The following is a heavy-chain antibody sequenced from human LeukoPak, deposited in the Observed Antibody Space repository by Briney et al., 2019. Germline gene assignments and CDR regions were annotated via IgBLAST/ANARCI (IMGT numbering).Heavy chain of an antibody. J-gene: IGHJ6*03. Sequence: TGGSLRLSCAASGFTFSDYGMHWVRQAPGKGLEWVTFIRYGGFNKYYADSVKGRFTISRDNSKKTLYLQMNNLRADDTAVYYCAKDRAARYSWGYYYYYYMDVWGKGTTVTVSS. CDR2: IRYGGFNK. D-gene: IGHD3-9*01. V-gene: IGHV3-30*02. CDR3: AKDRAARYSWGYYYYYYMDV. CDR1: GFTFSDYG.